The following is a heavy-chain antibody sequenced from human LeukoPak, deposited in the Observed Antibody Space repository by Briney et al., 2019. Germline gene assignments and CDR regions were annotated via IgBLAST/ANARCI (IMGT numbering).Heavy chain of an antibody. CDR3: ARARWTSTGTTYYLDY. V-gene: IGHV1-3*01. D-gene: IGHD4-17*01. CDR1: GYILSDYA. CDR2: INAGNGKT. Sequence: GASVKVSCKASGYILSDYAIQWVRQAPGQGLEWMGWINAGNGKTKYSQKFQDRVTITRDTSASTAYLELSGLRFEDTAVYFCARARWTSTGTTYYLDYWGQGSLVTVSS. J-gene: IGHJ4*02.